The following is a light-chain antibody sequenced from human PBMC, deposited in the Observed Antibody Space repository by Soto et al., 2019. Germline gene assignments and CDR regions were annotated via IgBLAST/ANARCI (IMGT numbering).Light chain of an antibody. V-gene: IGKV3-20*01. J-gene: IGKJ1*01. CDR1: QNVASY. CDR3: QQYGSSGT. Sequence: IVLPQSPATLSSSPRERATPSCRARQNVASYMASFPQKPGQPPRLLVYDASNRATGISDRFSGSGSGTDFTLTIRGLEPEDFAVYYCQQYGSSGTFGQGTKVDI. CDR2: DAS.